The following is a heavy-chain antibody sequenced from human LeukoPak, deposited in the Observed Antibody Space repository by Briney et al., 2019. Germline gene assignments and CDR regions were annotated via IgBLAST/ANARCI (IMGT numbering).Heavy chain of an antibody. V-gene: IGHV4-34*01. CDR1: GGSFSGYY. J-gene: IGHJ6*04. D-gene: IGHD6-25*01. Sequence: SETLSLTCAVYGGSFSGYYWSWIRQPPGKGLEWIGEINHSGSTNYNPSLKSRVTISVDTSKNQFSLKLSSVTAADTAVYYCARGDIGGYDVWGKGTTATVSS. CDR3: ARGDIGGYDV. CDR2: INHSGST.